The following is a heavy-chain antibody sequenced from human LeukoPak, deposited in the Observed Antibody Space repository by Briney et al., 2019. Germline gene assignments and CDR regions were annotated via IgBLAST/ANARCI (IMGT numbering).Heavy chain of an antibody. D-gene: IGHD6-19*01. Sequence: SGPTLVKPTQTLTLTCTFSGFSLSTSGVGVGWIGKPPGKALEWLALIYWDDDKRYSPSLKSRLTITKDTSKNQVVLTMTNMDPVDTATYYCAHNSPFSSGWYYFDYWGQGTLVTVSS. CDR3: AHNSPFSSGWYYFDY. V-gene: IGHV2-5*02. CDR2: IYWDDDK. J-gene: IGHJ4*02. CDR1: GFSLSTSGVG.